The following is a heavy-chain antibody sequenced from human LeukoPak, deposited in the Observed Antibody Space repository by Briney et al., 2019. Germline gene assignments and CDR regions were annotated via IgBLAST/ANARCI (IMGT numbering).Heavy chain of an antibody. J-gene: IGHJ4*02. V-gene: IGHV3-20*01. CDR3: AREDGTATDY. Sequence: TGGSLRLSCAASGFTFDDYGMSWVRQAPGKRLEWVSGINWNGGSTGYADSVKGRFTISRDNAKNSLYLQMNSLRAEDTALYHCAREDGTATDYWGQGTLVTVSS. CDR1: GFTFDDYG. CDR2: INWNGGST. D-gene: IGHD5-18*01.